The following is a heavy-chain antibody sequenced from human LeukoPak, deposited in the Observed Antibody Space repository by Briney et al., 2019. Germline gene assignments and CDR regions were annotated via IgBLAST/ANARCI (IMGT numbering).Heavy chain of an antibody. D-gene: IGHD5-18*01. Sequence: GGSLRLSCAASGFTFSSYSMNWVRQAPGKGLEWVSSISSSSSYIYYADSVKGRFTISRDNAENSLYLQMNSLRAEDTAVYYCAILKRDLSHSLGDYWGQGTLVTVSS. J-gene: IGHJ4*02. CDR3: AILKRDLSHSLGDY. V-gene: IGHV3-21*01. CDR2: ISSSSSYI. CDR1: GFTFSSYS.